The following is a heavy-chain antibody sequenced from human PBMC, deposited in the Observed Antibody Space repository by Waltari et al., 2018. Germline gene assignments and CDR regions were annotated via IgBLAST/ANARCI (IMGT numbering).Heavy chain of an antibody. CDR2: TRNKANSYTT. Sequence: EVQLVESGGGLVQPGGSLILSCAASGFTFSDHYMDWVRPAPGKGLEWVGRTRNKANSYTTEYAASVKGRFTISRDDSKNSLYLQMNSLKTEDTAVYYCAREVGGDYGDFLYYFDYWGQGTLVTVSS. CDR1: GFTFSDHY. D-gene: IGHD4-17*01. J-gene: IGHJ4*02. V-gene: IGHV3-72*01. CDR3: AREVGGDYGDFLYYFDY.